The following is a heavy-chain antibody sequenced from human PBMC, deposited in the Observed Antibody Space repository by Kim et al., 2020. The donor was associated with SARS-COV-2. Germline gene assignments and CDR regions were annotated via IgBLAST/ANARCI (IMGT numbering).Heavy chain of an antibody. CDR2: ST. CDR3: AKDPQNLSFP. D-gene: IGHD3-16*02. J-gene: IGHJ5*02. Sequence: STYYADSVKGRFTITRDNSKNTLYLQMNSLRAEDTAVYYCAKDPQNLSFPWAQGTLVTVSS. V-gene: IGHV3-23*01.